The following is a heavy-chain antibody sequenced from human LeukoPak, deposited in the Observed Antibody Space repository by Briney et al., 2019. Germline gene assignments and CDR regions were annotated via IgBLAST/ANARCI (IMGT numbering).Heavy chain of an antibody. J-gene: IGHJ5*02. Sequence: PSETLSLTCAVYGGSFSGYYWSWIRQAPGKGLEWVSYISSSGSTIYYADSVKGRFTISRDNAKNSLYLQMNSLRAEDTAVYYCARGPLDPWGQGTLVTVSS. V-gene: IGHV3-11*01. CDR1: GGSFSGYY. CDR2: ISSSGSTI. CDR3: ARGPLDP.